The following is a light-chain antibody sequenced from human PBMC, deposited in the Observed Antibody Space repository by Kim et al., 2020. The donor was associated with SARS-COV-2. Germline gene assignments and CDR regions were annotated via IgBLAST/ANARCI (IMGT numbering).Light chain of an antibody. J-gene: IGLJ2*01. CDR3: NSRDSSGNVV. Sequence: VALGQTVRITCQGDSLRSYYASWYQQKPGQAPVLVIYGKNNRPSGIPDRFSGSSSGNTASLTITGAQVEDEADYYCNSRDSSGNVVFGGGTKLTVL. CDR2: GKN. CDR1: SLRSYY. V-gene: IGLV3-19*01.